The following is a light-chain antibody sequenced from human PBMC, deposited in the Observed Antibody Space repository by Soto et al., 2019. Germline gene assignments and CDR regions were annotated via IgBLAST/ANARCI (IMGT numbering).Light chain of an antibody. J-gene: IGKJ4*01. CDR2: DAS. V-gene: IGKV3-15*01. Sequence: EVVMTQSTATLSVSPGERATLSCRASQTISSNLAWYQQRPGQAPRLLIYDASTRATGIPARFSGSGSGTEFTLTISSLQSEDFAVYHCQQYNTWPPLTFGGGTKVEVK. CDR1: QTISSN. CDR3: QQYNTWPPLT.